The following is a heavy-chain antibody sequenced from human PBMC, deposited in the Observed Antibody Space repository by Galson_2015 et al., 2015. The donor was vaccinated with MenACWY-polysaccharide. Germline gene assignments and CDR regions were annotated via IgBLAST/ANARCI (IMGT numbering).Heavy chain of an antibody. CDR2: ISGSGSAI. D-gene: IGHD3-10*01. V-gene: IGHV3-11*01. CDR1: GFTFSDYY. Sequence: RISCAASGFTFSDYYMHWLRQAPGKGLEWASYISGSGSAIYIADSVMGRFILSRDNAKNSLYLQMNSLRAEDTAVYYCARDPRGARSSYFDNWGQGIQVTVSS. CDR3: ARDPRGARSSYFDN. J-gene: IGHJ4*02.